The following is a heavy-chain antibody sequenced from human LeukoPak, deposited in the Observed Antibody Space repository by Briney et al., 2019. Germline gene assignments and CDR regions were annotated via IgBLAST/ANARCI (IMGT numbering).Heavy chain of an antibody. D-gene: IGHD5-18*01. CDR3: ARDQYSYAHAAH. CDR2: IYSGGTT. J-gene: IGHJ4*02. CDR1: GFTVSSNY. Sequence: PGGSLRLSCAASGFTVSSNYMSWVRQAPGKGLEWVSVIYSGGTTYYADSVKGRFTISRDNSKNTLHLQMNSLRAEDTAVHCCARDQYSYAHAAHWGQGTLVTVSS. V-gene: IGHV3-66*01.